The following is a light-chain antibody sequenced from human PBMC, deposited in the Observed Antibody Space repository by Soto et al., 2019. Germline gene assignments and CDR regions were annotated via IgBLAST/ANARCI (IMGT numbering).Light chain of an antibody. J-gene: IGLJ1*01. V-gene: IGLV2-14*01. CDR1: SSDIGASNF. CDR2: EAT. CDR3: LSYKTDNTFV. Sequence: QSALTQPASVSGSPGQSITVSCTGTSSDIGASNFVSWYQHLPGRAPKVIIYEATNRPSGVSDRFSGSKAGNTASLTISGPQADDEAEYFCLSYKTDNTFVFGTGTKVTVL.